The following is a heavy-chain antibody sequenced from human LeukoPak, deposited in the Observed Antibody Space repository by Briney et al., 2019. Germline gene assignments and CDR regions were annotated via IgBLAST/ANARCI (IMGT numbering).Heavy chain of an antibody. CDR1: GYTFTDYG. Sequence: ASVKVSCKASGYTFTDYGLSWVRQAPGQGLEWMGWISVYNGDTNYAQKFQGRLTVTTDPSTSTAYMELRSLRSDDTAAYYCARGGYNYMDFWGQGTLVTISS. J-gene: IGHJ4*02. CDR2: ISVYNGDT. D-gene: IGHD1-1*01. CDR3: ARGGYNYMDF. V-gene: IGHV1-18*01.